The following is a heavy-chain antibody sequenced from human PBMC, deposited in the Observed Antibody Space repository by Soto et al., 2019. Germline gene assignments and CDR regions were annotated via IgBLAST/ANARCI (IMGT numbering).Heavy chain of an antibody. V-gene: IGHV3-33*01. D-gene: IGHD1-7*01. Sequence: QVQLVESGGGVVQPGRSLRLSCAASGFTFSSYGMHWARQAPGKGLEWVAVIWYDGSNKYYADSVKGRFTISRDNSKNTLYLQMNSLRAEDTAVYYCARVIGTLFDYWGQGTLVTVSS. CDR2: IWYDGSNK. J-gene: IGHJ4*02. CDR3: ARVIGTLFDY. CDR1: GFTFSSYG.